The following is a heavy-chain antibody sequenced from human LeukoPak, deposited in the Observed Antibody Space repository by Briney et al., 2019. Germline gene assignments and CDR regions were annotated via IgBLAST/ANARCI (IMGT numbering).Heavy chain of an antibody. V-gene: IGHV4-39*01. J-gene: IGHJ5*02. CDR1: GGSISSYY. D-gene: IGHD2-2*01. Sequence: ETLSLTCTVSGGSISSYYWSWIRQPPGKGLEWIGSIFYSGSTYYNPSLKSRVIMSVDTSKNQFSLKLGSVTAADTAVYYCARRDRYCSSTSCYGHRFDPWGHGTIVTVSS. CDR2: IFYSGST. CDR3: ARRDRYCSSTSCYGHRFDP.